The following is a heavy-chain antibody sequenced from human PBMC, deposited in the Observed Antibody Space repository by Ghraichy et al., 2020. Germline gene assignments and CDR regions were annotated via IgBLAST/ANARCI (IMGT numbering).Heavy chain of an antibody. V-gene: IGHV2-5*02. D-gene: IGHD1-26*01. CDR1: GFSLSTSGVG. CDR3: ARLYSGTYLDAFDI. Sequence: SGPTLVKPTQTLTLTCTFSGFSLSTSGVGVGWIRQPPGKALEWLTLIYWDDDKRYSPSLKSRLTITKDTSKNQVVLTMTNVDPVDTATYYCARLYSGTYLDAFDIWGQGTVVTFSS. J-gene: IGHJ3*02. CDR2: IYWDDDK.